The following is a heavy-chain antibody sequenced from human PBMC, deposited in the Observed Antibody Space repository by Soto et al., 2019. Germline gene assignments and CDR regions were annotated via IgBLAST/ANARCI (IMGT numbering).Heavy chain of an antibody. Sequence: PSETLSLTCAVSGGSISSASWWTWVRQPPGKGLEWIGEIYHGGSTSYNPSLKSRVTLSLDKFKNHFSLNLTSVTAADTAVYYCARLSFSYGVDVWGQGTTVTVSS. V-gene: IGHV4-4*02. CDR3: ARLSFSYGVDV. CDR2: IYHGGST. CDR1: GGSISSASW. J-gene: IGHJ6*02.